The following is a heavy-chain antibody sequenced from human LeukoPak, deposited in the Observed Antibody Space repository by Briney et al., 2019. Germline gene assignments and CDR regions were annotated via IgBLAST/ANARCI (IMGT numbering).Heavy chain of an antibody. CDR3: AKAGSWGSYYRGGGFFDY. V-gene: IGHV3-23*01. D-gene: IGHD3-10*01. J-gene: IGHJ4*02. CDR1: GFTFSSYA. CDR2: ISGSGGST. Sequence: GGSLRLSCAASGFTFSSYAMSWVRQAPGKGLEWVSAISGSGGSTYYADSVKGRFTISRDNSKNTLYLQMNSLRAEDTAVYYLAKAGSWGSYYRGGGFFDYWGQGTLVTVSS.